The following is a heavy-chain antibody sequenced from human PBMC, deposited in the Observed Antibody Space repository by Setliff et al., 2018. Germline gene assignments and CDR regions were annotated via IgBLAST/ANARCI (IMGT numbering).Heavy chain of an antibody. CDR1: GYAFTSYY. J-gene: IGHJ4*02. CDR3: ARAGVAAAGKKGVFEH. V-gene: IGHV1-46*01. Sequence: ASVKVSCKASGYAFTSYYMYWVRQAPGQGLEWMGTINTGGGSASIVYQFQGRVTMTRDTSTSTIYLELTSLRSDDTAVYYCARAGVAAAGKKGVFEHWGQGTLVTVSS. D-gene: IGHD6-13*01. CDR2: INTGGGSA.